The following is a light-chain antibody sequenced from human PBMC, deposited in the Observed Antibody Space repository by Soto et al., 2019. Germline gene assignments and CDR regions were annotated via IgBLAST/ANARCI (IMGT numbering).Light chain of an antibody. J-gene: IGKJ1*01. CDR2: GAS. V-gene: IGKV3-20*01. CDR3: QQYGRSPRT. CDR1: QSVSAGS. Sequence: EIVLTQSPGTLSFSPGERATLSCRASQSVSAGSLAWYQQKPCQAPRLLIYGASCRATGIPNRFSGSGSVKDFTLAISRLEPEDLAVYYCQQYGRSPRTFGQGTKVEIK.